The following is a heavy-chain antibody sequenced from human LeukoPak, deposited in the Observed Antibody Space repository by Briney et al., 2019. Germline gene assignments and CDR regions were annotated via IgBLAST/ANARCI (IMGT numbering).Heavy chain of an antibody. Sequence: PGGSLRLSCVASGFTFDDYGIHWVRQAPGKGLEWVSGISWNSDSIGYADSVKGRFTISRDNAKNSLYLQMSSLRPEDTALYYCARPAQGGGSQYYYYYVLDVWGQGTTVTVSS. CDR3: ARPAQGGGSQYYYYYVLDV. CDR2: ISWNSDSI. J-gene: IGHJ6*02. V-gene: IGHV3-9*01. D-gene: IGHD3-16*01. CDR1: GFTFDDYG.